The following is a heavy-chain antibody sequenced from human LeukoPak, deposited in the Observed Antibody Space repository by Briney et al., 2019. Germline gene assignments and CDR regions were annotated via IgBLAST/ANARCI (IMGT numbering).Heavy chain of an antibody. CDR3: AREGVYDSSGYHDAFDI. V-gene: IGHV1-69*13. CDR2: IIPIFGTA. D-gene: IGHD3-22*01. J-gene: IGHJ3*02. Sequence: ASVKVSCKASGGTFSSYAISWVRQAPGQGLEWMGGIIPIFGTANYAQKFQGRVTITADESTSTAYMELSSLRSEDTAVYYCAREGVYDSSGYHDAFDIWGQGTMVTVSS. CDR1: GGTFSSYA.